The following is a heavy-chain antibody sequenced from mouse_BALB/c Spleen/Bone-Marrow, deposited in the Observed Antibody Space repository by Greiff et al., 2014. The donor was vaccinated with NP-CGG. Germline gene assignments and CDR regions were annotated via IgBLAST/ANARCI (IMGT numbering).Heavy chain of an antibody. V-gene: IGHV5-6*01. Sequence: EVKLVESGGDLVEPGGSLKLSCAASGFTFSSYGMSWVRQTPDKRLEWVATISSGGSYTYYPDSVKGRFTISRDNAKNTLYLQMSSLKSEDTAMYYCTRQTYYGYDGYFDYWGQGTTLTVSS. CDR2: ISSGGSYT. D-gene: IGHD2-9*01. CDR1: GFTFSSYG. J-gene: IGHJ2*01. CDR3: TRQTYYGYDGYFDY.